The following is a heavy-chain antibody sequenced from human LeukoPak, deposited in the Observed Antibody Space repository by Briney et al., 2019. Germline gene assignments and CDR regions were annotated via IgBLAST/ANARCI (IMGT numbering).Heavy chain of an antibody. CDR2: ISGSGGST. Sequence: GGSLRLSCAASGFTFSSYAMSWVRQAPGKGLEWVSAISGSGGSTYYADSVKGRFTISRDNSKNTLYLQMNSLRAEDTAVYYCAKFLSIVVVPAAILRDAFDIWGQGTMVTVSS. V-gene: IGHV3-23*01. CDR3: AKFLSIVVVPAAILRDAFDI. CDR1: GFTFSSYA. J-gene: IGHJ3*02. D-gene: IGHD2-2*02.